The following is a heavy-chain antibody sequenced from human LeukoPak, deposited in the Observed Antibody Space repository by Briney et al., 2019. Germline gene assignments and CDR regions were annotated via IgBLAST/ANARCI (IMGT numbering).Heavy chain of an antibody. CDR3: ARRAWNYDADAFDI. CDR1: GGSFSGYY. J-gene: IGHJ3*02. D-gene: IGHD1-7*01. V-gene: IGHV4-34*01. Sequence: SETLSLTCAVYGGSFSGYYWSWIRQPPGKGLEWIGEINHSGSTNYNPSLKSRVTISVDTSKNQFSLKLSSVTAADTAVYYCARRAWNYDADAFDIWGQGTMVAVSS. CDR2: INHSGST.